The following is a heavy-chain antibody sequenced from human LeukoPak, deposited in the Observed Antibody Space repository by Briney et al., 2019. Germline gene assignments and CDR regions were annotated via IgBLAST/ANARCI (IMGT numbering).Heavy chain of an antibody. CDR1: GGSISSYY. V-gene: IGHV4-59*12. D-gene: IGHD4-17*01. CDR2: IYYSGST. Sequence: MTSQTLSLTCTVPGGSISSYYWSWIRQPPGKGLEWIGYIYYSGSTNYNPSLKSRVTISVDTSKNQFSLKLTSVTAADTAVYYCARASPDDYGDYESYWGQGTLVTVSS. J-gene: IGHJ4*02. CDR3: ARASPDDYGDYESY.